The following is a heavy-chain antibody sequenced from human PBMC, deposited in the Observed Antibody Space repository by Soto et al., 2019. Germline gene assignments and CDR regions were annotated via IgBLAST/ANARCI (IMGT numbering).Heavy chain of an antibody. Sequence: GGSLRLSCAASGFTFSSYGMHWVRQAPGKGLEWVAVIWYDGSNKYYADSVKGRFTISRDNSKNTLYLQMNSLRAEDTAVYYCARSPVSWYEFDYWGQGTLVTVSS. CDR1: GFTFSSYG. V-gene: IGHV3-33*01. J-gene: IGHJ4*02. CDR3: ARSPVSWYEFDY. CDR2: IWYDGSNK. D-gene: IGHD6-13*01.